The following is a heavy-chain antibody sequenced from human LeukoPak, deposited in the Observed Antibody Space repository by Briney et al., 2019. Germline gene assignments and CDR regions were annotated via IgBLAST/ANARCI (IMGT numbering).Heavy chain of an antibody. D-gene: IGHD2-15*01. V-gene: IGHV4-34*01. CDR1: GFTFSNYA. Sequence: GSLRLSCAASGFTFSNYAMNWVRQAPGKGLEWIGEINHSGSTNYNPSLKSRVTISVDTSKNQFSLKLSSVTAADTAVYYCARGFRGSCSYWGQGTLVTVSS. CDR2: INHSGST. J-gene: IGHJ1*01. CDR3: ARGFRGSCSY.